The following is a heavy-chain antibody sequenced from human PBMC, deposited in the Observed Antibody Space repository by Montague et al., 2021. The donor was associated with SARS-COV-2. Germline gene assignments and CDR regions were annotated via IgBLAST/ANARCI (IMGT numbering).Heavy chain of an antibody. V-gene: IGHV3-23*01. CDR3: ASSYGFWYFAY. CDR2: IDTSGGDT. J-gene: IGHJ4*02. CDR1: GSTFSSYW. D-gene: IGHD4-17*01. Sequence: SLRLYCAASGSTFSSYWMSWVRQAPGKGLEWVSSIDTSGGDTYYADSVKGRFTISRDNSRNTVYLQLNSLRAEDTALYYCASSYGFWYFAYWGQGTLVTVSS.